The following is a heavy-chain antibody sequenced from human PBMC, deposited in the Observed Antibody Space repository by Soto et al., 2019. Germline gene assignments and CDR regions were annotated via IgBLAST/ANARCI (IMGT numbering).Heavy chain of an antibody. D-gene: IGHD5-12*01. CDR3: ARDKSTMEGYNQFDS. V-gene: IGHV4-4*02. CDR1: GYSIRSSKW. J-gene: IGHJ5*01. CDR2: IYHSGAT. Sequence: SETLSLTCSVSGYSIRSSKWCSWVRQSPGRGLEWIGDIYHSGATNYNPSLKSRLTMSVDKSKNEFSMKLVSVTAADTAIYFCARDKSTMEGYNQFDSWGPGTRVTVS.